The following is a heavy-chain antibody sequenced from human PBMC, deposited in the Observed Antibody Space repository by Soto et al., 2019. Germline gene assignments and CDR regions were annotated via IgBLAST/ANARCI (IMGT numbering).Heavy chain of an antibody. Sequence: QVQLQESGPGLVKPSWTLSLTCAVSGGSISCSKWWSWVRQPPGKGLEWIGQIYHGGSSDYNPSLKSRVTISVDKSKNQFSLKLSSVTAADTAVYYCARDRDSSDTGGMDVWGQGNTVTVSS. CDR2: IYHGGSS. CDR3: ARDRDSSDTGGMDV. V-gene: IGHV4-4*02. D-gene: IGHD3-22*01. CDR1: GGSISCSKW. J-gene: IGHJ6*02.